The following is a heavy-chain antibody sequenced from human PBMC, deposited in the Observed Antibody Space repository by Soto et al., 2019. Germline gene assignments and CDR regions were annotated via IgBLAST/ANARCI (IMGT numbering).Heavy chain of an antibody. J-gene: IGHJ6*04. D-gene: IGHD6-13*01. Sequence: QVQLVESGGGVVQPGRSLRLSCAASGFSFSTYVMHWVRQAPGKGLEWVAVTSYDGRNKYYADSVKGRFTISRDNSKNTLYRQMSTLTTDDTAVFYCTKTTYSSSSTWGSYYYALDVWGEGTTVIVSS. CDR1: GFSFSTYV. CDR2: TSYDGRNK. V-gene: IGHV3-30*18. CDR3: TKTTYSSSSTWGSYYYALDV.